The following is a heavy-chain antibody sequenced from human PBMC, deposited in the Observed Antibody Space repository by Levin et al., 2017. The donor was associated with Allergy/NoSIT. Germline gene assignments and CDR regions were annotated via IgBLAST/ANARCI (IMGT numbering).Heavy chain of an antibody. CDR2: VYPGDSDT. J-gene: IGHJ6*02. V-gene: IGHV5-51*01. D-gene: IGHD1-26*01. CDR1: GYRFTDYW. Sequence: GESLKIYCMGSGYRFTDYWTGWVRQMPGKGLEWMGIVYPGDSDTRYSPSFQGQVTISADKSISTAYLQWRSLKASDTAIYYCATVGVYGMDVWGQGTTVTVSS. CDR3: ATVGVYGMDV.